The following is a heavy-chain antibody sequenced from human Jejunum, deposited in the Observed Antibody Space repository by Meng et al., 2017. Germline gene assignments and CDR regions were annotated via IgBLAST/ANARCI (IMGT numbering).Heavy chain of an antibody. V-gene: IGHV3-48*03. CDR3: ARDLAVAYSYYYYALDV. D-gene: IGHD6-19*01. J-gene: IGHJ6*02. CDR2: ITRSGDTV. Sequence: GGSLRLSCAASGFTLSSYEMNWVRQAPGKGLEWISYITRSGDTVYYADSVKGRFTISRDNAKNSLYLQMYSLRVEDTAVYYCARDLAVAYSYYYYALDVWGQGTTVTVSS. CDR1: GFTLSSYE.